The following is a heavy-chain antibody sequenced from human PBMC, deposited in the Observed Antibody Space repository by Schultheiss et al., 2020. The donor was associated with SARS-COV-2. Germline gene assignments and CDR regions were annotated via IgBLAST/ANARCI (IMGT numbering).Heavy chain of an antibody. CDR3: AKEVFYDFWSGDDYFDY. Sequence: GGSLRLSCAASGFTFSSYEMNWVRQAPGKGLEWLSYISSSSSYIYYADSVKGRFTISRDNAKNSLYLQMNSLRAEDTAVYYCAKEVFYDFWSGDDYFDYWGQGTLVTVSS. J-gene: IGHJ4*02. V-gene: IGHV3-21*05. CDR2: ISSSSSYI. CDR1: GFTFSSYE. D-gene: IGHD3-3*01.